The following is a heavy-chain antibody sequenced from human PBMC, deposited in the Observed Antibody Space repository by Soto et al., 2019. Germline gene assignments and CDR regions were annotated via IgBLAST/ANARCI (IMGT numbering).Heavy chain of an antibody. CDR3: AREPITIFGVVIIRWFDP. J-gene: IGHJ5*02. CDR2: IYHSGST. Sequence: SETLSLTCAVSGGSISSSNWWSWVRQPPGRGLEWIGEIYHSGSTNYNPSLKSRVTISVDKSKNQFSLKLSSVTAADTAVYYCAREPITIFGVVIIRWFDPWGQGTLVTVSS. V-gene: IGHV4-4*02. D-gene: IGHD3-3*01. CDR1: GGSISSSNW.